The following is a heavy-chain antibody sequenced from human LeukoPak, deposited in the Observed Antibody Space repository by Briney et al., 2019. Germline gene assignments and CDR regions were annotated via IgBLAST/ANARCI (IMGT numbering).Heavy chain of an antibody. J-gene: IGHJ4*02. CDR3: ARAYCGGDCYISGSLFHYFDY. Sequence: GGSLRLSCAASGFSFSSYAMSWVRQAPGKGLEWVSAISGSGGSTYYADSVKGRFTISRDNSKNTPYLQMNSLRAEDTAVYYCARAYCGGDCYISGSLFHYFDYWGQGTLVTVSS. CDR1: GFSFSSYA. CDR2: ISGSGGST. V-gene: IGHV3-23*01. D-gene: IGHD2-21*01.